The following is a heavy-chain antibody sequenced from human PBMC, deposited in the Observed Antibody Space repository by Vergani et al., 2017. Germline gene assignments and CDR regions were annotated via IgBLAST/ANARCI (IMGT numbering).Heavy chain of an antibody. CDR1: GFTFSGSA. CDR3: TPLAVAGTGGGY. D-gene: IGHD6-19*01. Sequence: VQLVESGGGVVQPGRSLRLSCAASGFTFSGSAMHWVRQASGKGLEWVGRIRSKANSYATAYAASVKGRFTISRDDSKNTAYLQMNSLKTEDTAVYYCTPLAVAGTGGGYWGQGTLVTVSS. CDR2: IRSKANSYAT. J-gene: IGHJ4*02. V-gene: IGHV3-73*01.